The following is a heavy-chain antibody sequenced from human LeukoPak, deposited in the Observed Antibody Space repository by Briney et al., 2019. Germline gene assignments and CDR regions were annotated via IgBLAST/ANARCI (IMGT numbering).Heavy chain of an antibody. CDR2: ISGSGGST. D-gene: IGHD3-16*02. Sequence: PGGSLRLSCAASGFTFSSYAMSWVRQAPGKGLEWVSAISGSGGSTYYADSVKGRFTISRDNSKNTLYLQMNSLRAEDTAVYYCAKGGKGKMITFGGVIVRWGQGTLVTVSS. CDR1: GFTFSSYA. V-gene: IGHV3-23*01. J-gene: IGHJ4*02. CDR3: AKGGKGKMITFGGVIVR.